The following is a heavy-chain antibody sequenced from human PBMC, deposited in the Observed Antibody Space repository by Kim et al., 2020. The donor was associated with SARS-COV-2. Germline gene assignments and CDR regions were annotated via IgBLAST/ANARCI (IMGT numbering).Heavy chain of an antibody. J-gene: IGHJ5*02. V-gene: IGHV3-23*01. D-gene: IGHD6-25*01. CDR3: ATSSAVWVDWFDP. CDR1: GFTFSSYA. Sequence: GGSLRLSCAASGFTFSSYAMSWVRKAPGKGLEWVSAISGSGGSTYYADSVKGRFTISRDNSKNTLYLQMNSLRAEDSVVYYCATSSAVWVDWFDPWGQGTLVTVSS. CDR2: ISGSGGST.